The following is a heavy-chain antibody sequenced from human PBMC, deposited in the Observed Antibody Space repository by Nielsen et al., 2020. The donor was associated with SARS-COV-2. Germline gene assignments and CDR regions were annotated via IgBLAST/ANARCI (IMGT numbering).Heavy chain of an antibody. CDR3: ARVVGYCSSTSCYYYYGMDV. D-gene: IGHD2-2*01. Sequence: GESLKISCAASGFTFSSYWMSWVRQAPGKGLEWVANLKQDGSEKYYVDSVKGRFTISRDNAKNSLYLQMNSLRAEDTAVYYCARVVGYCSSTSCYYYYGMDVWGQGTTVTVSS. J-gene: IGHJ6*02. CDR2: LKQDGSEK. V-gene: IGHV3-7*01. CDR1: GFTFSSYW.